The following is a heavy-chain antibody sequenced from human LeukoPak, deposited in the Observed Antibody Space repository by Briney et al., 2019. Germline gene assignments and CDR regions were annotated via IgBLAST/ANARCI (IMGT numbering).Heavy chain of an antibody. J-gene: IGHJ6*02. V-gene: IGHV5-51*01. CDR1: GYSFTSYW. CDR2: IYPGDSDT. Sequence: GESLKISCKGSGYSFTSYWTGWVRQMPGKGLEWMGIIYPGDSDTTYSPSFQGQVTISADKSISTAYLQWSSLKASDTAMYYCARAIIPNYYYYGMDVWGQGTTVTVSS. CDR3: ARAIIPNYYYYGMDV. D-gene: IGHD5-12*01.